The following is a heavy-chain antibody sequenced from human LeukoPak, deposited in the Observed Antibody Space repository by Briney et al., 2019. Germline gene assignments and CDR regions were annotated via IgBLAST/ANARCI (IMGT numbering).Heavy chain of an antibody. V-gene: IGHV1-69-2*01. CDR3: ATGENGYNENWFDP. CDR1: GFTFTDYY. Sequence: ASVKVPCKASGFTFTDYYMHWVQQAPGKGLEWMGRVDPEDGEAIYAEKFQGRVTINADTSTDTTYMELSSLRSEDTAVYYCATGENGYNENWFDPWGQGTLVTVSS. CDR2: VDPEDGEA. J-gene: IGHJ5*02. D-gene: IGHD5-24*01.